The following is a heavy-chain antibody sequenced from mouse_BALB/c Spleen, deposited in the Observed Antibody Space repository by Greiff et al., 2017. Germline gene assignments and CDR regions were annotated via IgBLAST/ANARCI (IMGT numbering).Heavy chain of an antibody. CDR3: AREEVRRYYYAMDY. V-gene: IGHV1-31*01. D-gene: IGHD2-14*01. Sequence: VQLKQSGPELVKPGASVKISCKASGYSFTGYYMHWVKQSHVKSLEWIGRINPYNGATSYNQNFKDKASLTVDKSSSTAYMELHSLTSEDSAVYYCAREEVRRYYYAMDYWGQGTSVTVSS. J-gene: IGHJ4*01. CDR2: INPYNGAT. CDR1: GYSFTGYY.